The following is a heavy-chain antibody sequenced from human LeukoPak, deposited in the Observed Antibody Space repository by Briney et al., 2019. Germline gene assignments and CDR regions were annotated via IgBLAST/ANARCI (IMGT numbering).Heavy chain of an antibody. Sequence: SETLSLTCTVSGGSISSSSYYWSWIRQPPGKGLEWIGEINHSGSTNYNPSLKSRVTISVDTSKNQFSLKLSSVTAADTAVYYCARGRSKNRMKGYYFDYWGRGTLVTVSS. CDR2: INHSGST. J-gene: IGHJ4*02. CDR3: ARGRSKNRMKGYYFDY. CDR1: GGSISSSSYY. D-gene: IGHD1/OR15-1a*01. V-gene: IGHV4-39*07.